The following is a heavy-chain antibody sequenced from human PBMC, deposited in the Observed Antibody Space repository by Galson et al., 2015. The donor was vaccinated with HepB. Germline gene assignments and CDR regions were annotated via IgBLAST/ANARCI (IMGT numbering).Heavy chain of an antibody. CDR2: ISRSSSNR. Sequence: SLRLSCAASGFTFSTYSMNWVRQAPGKGLEWISYISRSSSNRYYADSVNGRFTISRDDAKNSLYLQMNSLRDEDTAVYYCTRNRYCTSTTRSGYYYGMDVWGQGTTVTVSS. J-gene: IGHJ6*02. D-gene: IGHD2-2*01. CDR1: GFTFSTYS. V-gene: IGHV3-48*02. CDR3: TRNRYCTSTTRSGYYYGMDV.